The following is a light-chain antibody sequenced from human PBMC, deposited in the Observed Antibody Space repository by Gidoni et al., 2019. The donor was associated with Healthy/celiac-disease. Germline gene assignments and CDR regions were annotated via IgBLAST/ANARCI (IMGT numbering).Light chain of an antibody. Sequence: QSVLTPPPSASGTPGQRVTISCSGSSSNIGSNYVYWYQQLPGTAPKLLIYRNKQRPSGVPDRFSGSKSGTSASLAISGLRSEDEADYYCAAWDDSLSGLNWVFGGGTKLTVL. CDR3: AAWDDSLSGLNWV. CDR2: RNK. J-gene: IGLJ3*02. CDR1: SSNIGSNY. V-gene: IGLV1-47*01.